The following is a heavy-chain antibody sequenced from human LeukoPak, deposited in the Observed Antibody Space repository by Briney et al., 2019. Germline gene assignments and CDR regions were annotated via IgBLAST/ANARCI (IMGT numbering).Heavy chain of an antibody. CDR3: ARDGRVYYGSGSYYHHDY. CDR2: ISAYNGNT. Sequence: GASVKVSCKASGYTFTSYGISWVRPAPGQGLEWMGWISAYNGNTNYAQKLQGRVTMTTDTSTSTAYMELRSLRSDDTAVYYCARDGRVYYGSGSYYHHDYWGQGTLVTVSS. D-gene: IGHD3-10*01. CDR1: GYTFTSYG. V-gene: IGHV1-18*01. J-gene: IGHJ4*02.